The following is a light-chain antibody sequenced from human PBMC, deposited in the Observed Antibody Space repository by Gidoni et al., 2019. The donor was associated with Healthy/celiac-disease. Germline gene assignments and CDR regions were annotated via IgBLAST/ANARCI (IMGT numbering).Light chain of an antibody. CDR3: QQYYSTPRT. CDR1: QSVLYNSNNKNY. Sequence: ALTQSPDPLAVSLGERATIICKSSQSVLYNSNNKNYLSWSQQNPGQPPKLLISWASTRESGVPDRFCGSRSGTDFTLTISSLQAEDVAVFYCQQYYSTPRTFGQGTKLEIK. V-gene: IGKV4-1*01. J-gene: IGKJ2*01. CDR2: WAS.